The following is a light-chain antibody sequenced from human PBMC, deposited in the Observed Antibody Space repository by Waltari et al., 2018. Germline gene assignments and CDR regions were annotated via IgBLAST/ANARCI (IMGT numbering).Light chain of an antibody. CDR3: QQYYSIPWT. Sequence: DIVMTQSPDSLAVSLGERATINCKSSQNVLYSSDNKNYLAWSQQKLGQPPNLLIYWASTRESGVPDRFSGSGSGTDFTLTISSLQAEDVAVYYCQQYYSIPWTFGQGTKVEI. V-gene: IGKV4-1*01. J-gene: IGKJ1*01. CDR2: WAS. CDR1: QNVLYSSDNKNY.